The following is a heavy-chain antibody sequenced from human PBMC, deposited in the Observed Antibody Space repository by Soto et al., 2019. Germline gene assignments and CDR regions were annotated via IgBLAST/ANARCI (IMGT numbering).Heavy chain of an antibody. V-gene: IGHV3-33*01. D-gene: IGHD3-9*01. CDR1: GFTFSSYG. CDR2: IWYDGSNK. J-gene: IGHJ4*02. Sequence: QVQLVESGGGVVQPGRSLRLSCAASGFTFSSYGMHWVRQAPGKGLEWVAVIWYDGSNKYYADSVKGRFTISRDNSKNTLYLQMHSLRAEDTAVYYCARDRSTYYDILTGYQPPDYWGQGTLVTVSS. CDR3: ARDRSTYYDILTGYQPPDY.